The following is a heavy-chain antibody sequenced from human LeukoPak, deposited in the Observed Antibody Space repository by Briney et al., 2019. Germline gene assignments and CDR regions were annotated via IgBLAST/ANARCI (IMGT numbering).Heavy chain of an antibody. Sequence: RGSLRLSCAASGFTVSSNYMSWVRQAPGKGLEWVSVIYSGGSTYYADSVKGRFTIPRDNSKNTLYLQMNSLRAEDTAVYYCAGYVGVLAAFDYWGQGTLVTVSS. J-gene: IGHJ4*02. CDR3: AGYVGVLAAFDY. D-gene: IGHD2-15*01. V-gene: IGHV3-53*01. CDR1: GFTVSSNY. CDR2: IYSGGST.